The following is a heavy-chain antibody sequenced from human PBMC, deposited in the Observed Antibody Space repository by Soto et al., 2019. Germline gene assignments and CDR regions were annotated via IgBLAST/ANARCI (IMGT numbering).Heavy chain of an antibody. CDR3: AREARLYLSYYGMDV. CDR2: ISAYNGNT. D-gene: IGHD3-10*01. V-gene: IGHV1-18*01. J-gene: IGHJ6*02. CDR1: GYTFTSYG. Sequence: ASVKVSCKASGYTFTSYGISWVRQAPGQGLEWMGWISAYNGNTNYAQKLQGRVTMTTDTSTSTAYMELRCLRSDDTAVYCCAREARLYLSYYGMDVWGQGTTVTVSS.